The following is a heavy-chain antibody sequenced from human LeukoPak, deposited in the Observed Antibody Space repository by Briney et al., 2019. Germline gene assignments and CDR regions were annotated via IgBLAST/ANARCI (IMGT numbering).Heavy chain of an antibody. Sequence: SETLSLTCAVSGGSISSSNWWSWVRQPPGKGLEWIGEIYHSGSTYYNPSLKSRVTISVDRSKNQFSLKLSSVTAADTAVYYCAREWERPLRAFDIWGQGTMVTVSS. J-gene: IGHJ3*02. CDR2: IYHSGST. D-gene: IGHD1-26*01. CDR3: AREWERPLRAFDI. CDR1: GGSISSSNW. V-gene: IGHV4-4*02.